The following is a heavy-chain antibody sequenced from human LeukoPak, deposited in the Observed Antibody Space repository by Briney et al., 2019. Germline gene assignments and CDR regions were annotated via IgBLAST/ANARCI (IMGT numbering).Heavy chain of an antibody. CDR1: GYSISRGYY. CDR3: ARHWNDHKVFEY. D-gene: IGHD1-1*01. CDR2: VYQSGNT. V-gene: IGHV4-38-2*01. J-gene: IGHJ4*02. Sequence: SETLSLTCAVSGYSISRGYYWGWIRQPPGKGLEWIASVYQSGNTYYNPSLKSRVTISVDTSKNQFSLKLSSVTAADTARYYCARHWNDHKVFEYWGQGTLVTVSS.